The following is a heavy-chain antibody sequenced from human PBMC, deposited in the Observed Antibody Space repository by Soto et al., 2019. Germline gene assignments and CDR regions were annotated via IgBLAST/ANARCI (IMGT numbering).Heavy chain of an antibody. J-gene: IGHJ4*02. CDR3: GRDAGVADEMFDY. V-gene: IGHV3-23*01. CDR1: GFTFSHYG. Sequence: PGGSLRLSCAASGFTFSHYGMNWVRQAPGKGLEWVSTISPNGGNTHYADSVKGRFTISRDNSKNTFFLQMNSLRADDTAVYYCGRDAGVADEMFDYWGQGTQVTVSS. D-gene: IGHD2-8*01. CDR2: ISPNGGNT.